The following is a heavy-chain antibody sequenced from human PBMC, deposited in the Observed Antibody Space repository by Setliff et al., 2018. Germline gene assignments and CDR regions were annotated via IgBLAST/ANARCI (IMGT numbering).Heavy chain of an antibody. D-gene: IGHD1-20*01. CDR3: ARYNSSAACFDL. CDR2: IFPTGTT. V-gene: IGHV4-61*02. CDR1: GDSITSGSVY. J-gene: IGHJ5*02. Sequence: SETLSLTCTVSGDSITSGSVYWSWIRQPAGKGPEWIGRIFPTGTTNYNPDLKSRVTMSVDTSKKRFSLMLRSVTAADTAIYYCARYNSSAACFDLWGPGTLVTVSS.